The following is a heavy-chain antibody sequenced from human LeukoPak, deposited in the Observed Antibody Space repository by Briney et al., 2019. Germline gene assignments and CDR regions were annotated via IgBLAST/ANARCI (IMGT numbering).Heavy chain of an antibody. CDR1: GYTFTIYG. Sequence: ASVKVSFKASGYTFTIYGISWVRQAPGQGLEWMEWISAYNGNTNYAQKLQGRVTMTTDTSTSTAYMELRSLRSDDTAVYYCARDEGSYYFDYWGQGTLVTVSS. CDR2: ISAYNGNT. J-gene: IGHJ4*02. D-gene: IGHD3-10*01. V-gene: IGHV1-18*04. CDR3: ARDEGSYYFDY.